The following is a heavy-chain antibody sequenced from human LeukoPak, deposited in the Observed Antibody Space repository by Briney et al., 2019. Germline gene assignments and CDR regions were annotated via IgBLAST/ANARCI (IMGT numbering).Heavy chain of an antibody. CDR3: ARLSLKVLEWSPTKGKETYYFDS. V-gene: IGHV4-34*01. J-gene: IGHJ4*02. CDR2: INHSGST. D-gene: IGHD3-3*01. Sequence: PSETLSLTCTVSGGSISSYYWSWIGQPPGKGLEWIGEINHSGSTNYNPSLKSRVTISVDTSKNQFSLKLSSVTAADTAVYYCARLSLKVLEWSPTKGKETYYFDSWGQGTLVTVSS. CDR1: GGSISSYY.